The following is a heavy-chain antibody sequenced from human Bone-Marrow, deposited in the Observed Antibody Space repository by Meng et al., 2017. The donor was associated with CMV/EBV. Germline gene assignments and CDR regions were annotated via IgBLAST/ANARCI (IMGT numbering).Heavy chain of an antibody. CDR2: INPNSGGA. CDR3: ARGISESYSKILRY. J-gene: IGHJ4*02. CDR1: GYTFTGYY. V-gene: IGHV1-2*02. D-gene: IGHD1-26*01. Sequence: ASVKVSCKASGYTFTGYYMHWVRQAPGQGLEWMGWINPNSGGANYAQKFQGRVTMTRDTSISTVYMELSRLTFDDTAVYYCARGISESYSKILRYWGQGTLVTVSS.